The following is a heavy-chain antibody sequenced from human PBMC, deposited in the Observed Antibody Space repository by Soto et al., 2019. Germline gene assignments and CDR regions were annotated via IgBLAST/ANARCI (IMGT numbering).Heavy chain of an antibody. J-gene: IGHJ5*02. CDR3: AVGNSTTYNWFDP. V-gene: IGHV1-69*01. CDR2: FNPIFSAP. CDR1: GGTFSNSA. Sequence: QVQLVQSGAEVKKPGSSVKVSCKASGGTFSNSAIYWVRQAPGQGLVWMGGFNPIFSAPNYAQKFRGRVTITADESTSTVYMDLSSLRSEDTAVYYCAVGNSTTYNWFDPWGQGTLVTVSS. D-gene: IGHD1-7*01.